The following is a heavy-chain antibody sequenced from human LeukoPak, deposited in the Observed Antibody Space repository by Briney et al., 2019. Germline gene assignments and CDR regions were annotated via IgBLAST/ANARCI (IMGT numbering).Heavy chain of an antibody. V-gene: IGHV1-46*01. J-gene: IGHJ4*02. CDR1: GYTFTSYY. CDR2: INPSGGST. CDR3: AREISRGWFGELPNFDY. Sequence: GASVKVSCKASGYTFTSYYMHWVRQAPGQGLEWMGIINPSGGSTSHAQKFQGRVTMTRDTSTSTVYMELNSLRAEDTAVYYCAREISRGWFGELPNFDYWGQGTLVTVSS. D-gene: IGHD3-10*01.